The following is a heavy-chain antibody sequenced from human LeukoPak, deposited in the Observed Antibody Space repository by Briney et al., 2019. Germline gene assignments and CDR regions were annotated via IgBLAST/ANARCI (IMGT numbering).Heavy chain of an antibody. J-gene: IGHJ4*02. V-gene: IGHV4-61*02. Sequence: SETLSLTCTVSGGSISSGSYYWSWIRQPAGKGLEWIGRIYTSGSTNYNPSLKSRVTMSVDTSKNQFSLKLSSVTAADTAVYYCARDSYGTVDYWGQGTLVTVSS. CDR3: ARDSYGTVDY. CDR2: IYTSGST. CDR1: GGSISSGSYY. D-gene: IGHD5-18*01.